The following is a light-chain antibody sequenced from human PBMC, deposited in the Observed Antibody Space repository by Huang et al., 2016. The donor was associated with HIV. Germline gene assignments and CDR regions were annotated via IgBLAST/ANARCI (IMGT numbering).Light chain of an antibody. J-gene: IGKJ4*01. CDR3: QQYNDWLQT. V-gene: IGKV3-15*01. CDR2: AAF. CDR1: QDVSSK. Sequence: EIVMTQSPATLSVSPGERATLSCRASQDVSSKLAWYQQKPGQAPRLLIYAAFIRATGTPARFSGSGSGTEFTLTISSLQSEDFAVYYCQQYNDWLQTFGGGTRVDIK.